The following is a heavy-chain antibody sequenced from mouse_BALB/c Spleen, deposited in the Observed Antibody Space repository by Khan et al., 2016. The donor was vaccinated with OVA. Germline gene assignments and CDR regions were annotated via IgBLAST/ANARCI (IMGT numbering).Heavy chain of an antibody. Sequence: QVQLQQSGAELARPGASVKMSCKASGYTFTSYTIHWIKKRPGQGLEWIGYINPSNGYTNYNQKFNDKATLTTDKSSTTAYLQLSSLTSDDSAVYTCVRDGAYHRNDGWFAFWGQGTLVTVSA. CDR3: VRDGAYHRNDGWFAF. CDR1: GYTFTSYT. J-gene: IGHJ3*01. CDR2: INPSNGYT. V-gene: IGHV1-4*01. D-gene: IGHD2-14*01.